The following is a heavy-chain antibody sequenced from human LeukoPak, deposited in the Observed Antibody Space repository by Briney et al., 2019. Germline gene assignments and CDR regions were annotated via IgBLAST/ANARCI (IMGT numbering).Heavy chain of an antibody. J-gene: IGHJ4*02. V-gene: IGHV3-23*01. CDR1: GFTFSSYA. CDR3: AKDLGRYRNNFFDY. D-gene: IGHD1-26*01. CDR2: ISSSGGTT. Sequence: GGSLRLSCAASGFTFSSYAMSWVRQAPGKGLEWVSGISSSGGTTYYADSVKGRFTISRDSSKNTLYLQMDSLRAEDTAVYYCAKDLGRYRNNFFDYWGQGNLVTVSS.